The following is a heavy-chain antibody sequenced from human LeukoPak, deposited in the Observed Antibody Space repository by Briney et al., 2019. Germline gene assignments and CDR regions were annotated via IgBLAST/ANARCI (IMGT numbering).Heavy chain of an antibody. CDR3: AKDREYSYGSSFDY. V-gene: IGHV3-23*01. J-gene: IGHJ4*02. CDR1: GFTFTSYW. CDR2: ISGSGGST. Sequence: GGSLRLSCAASGFTFTSYWMSWVRQAPGKGLEWVSAISGSGGSTYYADSVKGRLTISRDNSKNTLYLQMNSLRAEDTAVYYCAKDREYSYGSSFDYWGQGTLVTVSS. D-gene: IGHD5-18*01.